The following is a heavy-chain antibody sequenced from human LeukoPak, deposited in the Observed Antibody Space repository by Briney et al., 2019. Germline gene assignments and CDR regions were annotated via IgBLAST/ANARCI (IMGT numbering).Heavy chain of an antibody. Sequence: PGGSLRLSCAASGFTFSNYAMTWVRQTPGKGLEWVSGISWNSGSIGYADSVKGRFTISRDNAKNSLYLQMNSLRAEDTALYYCAKANGYYMDVWGKGTTVTISS. CDR1: GFTFSNYA. D-gene: IGHD1-1*01. CDR2: ISWNSGSI. V-gene: IGHV3-9*01. CDR3: AKANGYYMDV. J-gene: IGHJ6*03.